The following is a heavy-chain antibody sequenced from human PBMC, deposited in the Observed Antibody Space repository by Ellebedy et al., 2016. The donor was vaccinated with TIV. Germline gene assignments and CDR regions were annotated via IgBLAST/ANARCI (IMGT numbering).Heavy chain of an antibody. CDR1: GYPFTSYP. D-gene: IGHD3-9*01. Sequence: AASVKVSCKASGYPFTSYPMHWVRQAPGQSLEWMGWIIVGDGNTKYSQKFQGRVTINRDTPASTAYMELTSLRSEDTAVYYCARRGPGYKYDYWGQGTLVTVSS. CDR3: ARRGPGYKYDY. V-gene: IGHV1-3*01. J-gene: IGHJ4*02. CDR2: IIVGDGNT.